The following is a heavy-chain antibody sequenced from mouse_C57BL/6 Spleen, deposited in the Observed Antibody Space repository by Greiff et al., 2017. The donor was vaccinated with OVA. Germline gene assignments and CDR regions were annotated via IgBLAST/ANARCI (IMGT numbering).Heavy chain of an antibody. J-gene: IGHJ1*03. D-gene: IGHD2-4*01. V-gene: IGHV1-55*01. Sequence: QVQLQQPGAELVKPGASVKMSCKASGYTFTSYWITWVKQRPGPGLEWIGDIYPGSGSTNYNEQFKSKATLTVDTSSSTAYMQLSSLTSENTAVYYCARSYYDSWYFDFWGTGTTVTVSS. CDR3: ARSYYDSWYFDF. CDR1: GYTFTSYW. CDR2: IYPGSGST.